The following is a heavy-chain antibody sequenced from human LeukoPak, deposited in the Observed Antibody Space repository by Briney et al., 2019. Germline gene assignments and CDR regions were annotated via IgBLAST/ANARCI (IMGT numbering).Heavy chain of an antibody. CDR3: ARHGGGRQWLPRRYFDS. CDR2: INHSGSP. CDR1: GGSVSGYY. Sequence: SEILSLTCTVPGGSVSGYYWSWIRQPPGKGLQWIGEINHSGSPNYNPSLKSRVIISLDMSKRQVSLSLTSVTAADTALYYCARHGGGRQWLPRRYFDSWGHGTLVTVSS. D-gene: IGHD6-19*01. J-gene: IGHJ4*01. V-gene: IGHV4-34*01.